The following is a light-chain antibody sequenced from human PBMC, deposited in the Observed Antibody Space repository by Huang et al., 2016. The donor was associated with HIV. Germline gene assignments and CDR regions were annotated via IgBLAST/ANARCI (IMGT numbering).Light chain of an antibody. Sequence: DIQMTQSPSSLSASIGARVPMSCRASQTVDMYLNWYQQTPGRAPKLLIYAASNLQSDVPSRFSGTGSGTNFTLTISSLQPEDFVIYFCQQTYNVPRTFGQGTALEIK. V-gene: IGKV1-39*01. CDR2: AAS. CDR1: QTVDMY. CDR3: QQTYNVPRT. J-gene: IGKJ2*01.